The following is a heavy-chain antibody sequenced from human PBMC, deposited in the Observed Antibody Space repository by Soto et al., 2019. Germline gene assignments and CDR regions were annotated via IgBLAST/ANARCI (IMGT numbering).Heavy chain of an antibody. D-gene: IGHD3-3*01. J-gene: IGHJ6*03. CDR2: INTNTGNP. V-gene: IGHV7-4-1*01. CDR1: GYTFTSYA. CDR3: ARDRFTIFGVVMVRYYYMDV. Sequence: ASVKVSGTACGYTFTSYAMNWVRQAPGQGLEWMGWINTNTGNPTYAQGFTGRFVFSLDTSVSTAYLQICSLKADDTAVYYCARDRFTIFGVVMVRYYYMDVWGKGTTVTVSS.